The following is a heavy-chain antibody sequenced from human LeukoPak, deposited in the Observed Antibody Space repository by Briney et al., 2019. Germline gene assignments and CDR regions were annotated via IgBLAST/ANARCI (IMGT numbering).Heavy chain of an antibody. Sequence: SETLSLTCTVSGVSISSSNSYWGWIRQPPGKGLEWIGSIYYSGNTYYNASLKSQVSISIDTSKNQFSLKLTSVTAADTAVYCANYGVVLATYGSPSPFVHWGQGTLVTVSS. CDR2: IYYSGNT. CDR1: GVSISSSNSY. V-gene: IGHV4-39*03. J-gene: IGHJ4*02. CDR3: ANYGVVLATYGSPSPFVH. D-gene: IGHD4/OR15-4a*01.